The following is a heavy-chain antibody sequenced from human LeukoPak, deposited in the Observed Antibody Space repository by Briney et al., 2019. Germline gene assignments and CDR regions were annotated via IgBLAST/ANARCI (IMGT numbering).Heavy chain of an antibody. Sequence: GRSLRLSCAASGFTFDDYAMHWVRQAPGKGLEWVSGISWNSGSIGYADSEKGRFTISRDNAKNSLYLQMNSLRAEDTALYYCAKADYYYGSGSLYFDYWGQGTLVTVSS. V-gene: IGHV3-9*01. D-gene: IGHD3-10*01. J-gene: IGHJ4*02. CDR2: ISWNSGSI. CDR1: GFTFDDYA. CDR3: AKADYYYGSGSLYFDY.